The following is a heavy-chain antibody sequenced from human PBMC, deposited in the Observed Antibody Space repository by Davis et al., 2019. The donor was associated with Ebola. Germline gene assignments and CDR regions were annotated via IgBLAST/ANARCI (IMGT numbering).Heavy chain of an antibody. Sequence: ASVKVSCKASGYTFSGYYIHWVRQAPGQGLECMAWINPKTGDIGYAQNFQDRVILTRDMSISTTYMELSRLTSDDTALYFCARERGDEAITTSDNYFDPWGQGTLVTVSS. CDR1: GYTFSGYY. CDR2: INPKTGDI. D-gene: IGHD4-11*01. CDR3: ARERGDEAITTSDNYFDP. J-gene: IGHJ5*02. V-gene: IGHV1-2*02.